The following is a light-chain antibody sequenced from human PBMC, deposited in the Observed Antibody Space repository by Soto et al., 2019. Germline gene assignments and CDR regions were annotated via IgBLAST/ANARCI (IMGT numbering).Light chain of an antibody. CDR1: QSVNNNY. CDR2: DAS. Sequence: EIVLTQSPGTLSLSPGERATLSCRASQSVNNNYLAWYQQKPGQAPRLLIYDASSRATGIPDRFSGSGSGTDFTLTITRLEPEEFAVYYCQQFCSAPCTFGPGTKVDVK. J-gene: IGKJ3*01. CDR3: QQFCSAPCT. V-gene: IGKV3-20*01.